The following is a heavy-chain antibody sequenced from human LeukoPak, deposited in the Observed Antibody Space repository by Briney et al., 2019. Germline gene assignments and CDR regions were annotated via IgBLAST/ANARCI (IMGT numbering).Heavy chain of an antibody. V-gene: IGHV4-59*01. Sequence: PTETLSLTCTVSGDSFTYFYWSWIRQPPGKGLEWIGYIYNGGSTNYNPSLKSRVTMSLDRSKNQFSLKLSSVTAADTAVYYCARGVVAAAGRTFDFWGQGTLVTVSS. CDR2: IYNGGST. CDR3: ARGVVAAAGRTFDF. J-gene: IGHJ4*02. D-gene: IGHD6-13*01. CDR1: GDSFTYFY.